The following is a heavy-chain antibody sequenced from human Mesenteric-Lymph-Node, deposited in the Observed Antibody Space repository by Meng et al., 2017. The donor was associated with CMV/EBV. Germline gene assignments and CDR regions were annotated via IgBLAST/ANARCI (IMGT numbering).Heavy chain of an antibody. Sequence: ASVKVSCKASGYTFTGNYIHWVRQAPGQGFQWMGWINPNGGGTNYAQKFQGRVTMTRDTSISTAYMELSRLRSDDTAVYYCASGLYDPRDRFDPWGQGTLVTVSS. CDR2: INPNGGGT. CDR3: ASGLYDPRDRFDP. D-gene: IGHD3-16*01. V-gene: IGHV1-2*02. J-gene: IGHJ5*02. CDR1: GYTFTGNY.